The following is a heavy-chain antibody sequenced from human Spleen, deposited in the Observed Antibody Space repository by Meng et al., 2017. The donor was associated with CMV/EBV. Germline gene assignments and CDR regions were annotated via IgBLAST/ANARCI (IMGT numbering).Heavy chain of an antibody. D-gene: IGHD3-3*01. Sequence: ASVKVSCKASGYTFTGHYMHWVRQAPGQGLEWMGWINPNNGGTNYAQKFQGRVTMTRDTSISTAYMELSRLRSDDTAVYYCANSGLRSSFDYWGQGTLVTVSS. CDR3: ANSGLRSSFDY. CDR2: INPNNGGT. V-gene: IGHV1-2*02. CDR1: GYTFTGHY. J-gene: IGHJ4*02.